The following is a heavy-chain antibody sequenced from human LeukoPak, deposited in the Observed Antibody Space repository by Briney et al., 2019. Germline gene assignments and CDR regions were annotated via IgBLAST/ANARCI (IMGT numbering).Heavy chain of an antibody. CDR3: AREPVAGTFYYYYMDV. J-gene: IGHJ6*03. CDR2: IYYSGST. V-gene: IGHV4-59*12. CDR1: GGSISSYY. D-gene: IGHD6-19*01. Sequence: SETLSLTCTVSGGSISSYYWGWIRQPPGKGLEWIGYIYYSGSTNYNPSLKSRVTMSVDTSKNQFSLKLSSVTAADTAVYYCAREPVAGTFYYYYMDVWGKGTTVTVSS.